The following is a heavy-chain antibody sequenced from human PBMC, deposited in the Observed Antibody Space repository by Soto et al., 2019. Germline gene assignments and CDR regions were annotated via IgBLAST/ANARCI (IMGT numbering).Heavy chain of an antibody. Sequence: PSETRSLTCTASSRSISSSSYYWGWIRQPPGKGLEWIGGIYYRGSTYYNPSLKSRVTISVDTSKNQFSLKLSAVTAADTAVYYCARRFSGYCSGGSCYEALDYWGQGTLVTVS. CDR3: ARRFSGYCSGGSCYEALDY. CDR1: SRSISSSSYY. CDR2: IYYRGST. J-gene: IGHJ4*02. V-gene: IGHV4-39*01. D-gene: IGHD2-15*01.